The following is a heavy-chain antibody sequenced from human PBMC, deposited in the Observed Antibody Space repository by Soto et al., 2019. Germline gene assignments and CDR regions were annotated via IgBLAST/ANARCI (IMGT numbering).Heavy chain of an antibody. CDR1: GYTFTSYY. V-gene: IGHV1-46*03. D-gene: IGHD3-10*01. Sequence: QVQLVQSGAEVKKPGASVKVSCKASGYTFTSYYMHWVRQAPGQGLEWRGIINPSGGSTSYAQKVQGRVTMTRDTATNTVYMELSSLRSEDTAVYYCARVHMVRGVTRRSYYFDYWGQGTLVTVSS. CDR2: INPSGGST. J-gene: IGHJ4*02. CDR3: ARVHMVRGVTRRSYYFDY.